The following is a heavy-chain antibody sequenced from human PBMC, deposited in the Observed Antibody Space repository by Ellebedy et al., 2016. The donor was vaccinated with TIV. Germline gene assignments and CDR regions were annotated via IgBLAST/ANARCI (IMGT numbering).Heavy chain of an antibody. CDR1: QFAVSSNY. Sequence: GESLKISCVASQFAVSSNYMTWVRQAPGKGLEWVSGIYSDGSTHYADSVKGRFTISRDNFKDTVYLQMSSLRVDDTAVYYWATPQTGIYHWGQGTLVTVSS. CDR3: ATPQTGIYH. D-gene: IGHD3-3*02. J-gene: IGHJ1*01. CDR2: IYSDGST. V-gene: IGHV3-53*01.